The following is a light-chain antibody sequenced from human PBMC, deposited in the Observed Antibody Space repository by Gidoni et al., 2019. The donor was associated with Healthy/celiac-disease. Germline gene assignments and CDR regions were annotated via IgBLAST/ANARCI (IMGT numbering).Light chain of an antibody. V-gene: IGKV2-28*01. Sequence: DVVMTQSPLSLPVTPGEPASISCRSSQRLLHSNGYDYLDWYLQKPGQSPQLLIYLGSNRASGVPDRFSGSGSGTDFTLKISRVEAEDVGIYYCMQALQTPITFXXXTRLDIK. CDR1: QRLLHSNGYDY. CDR3: MQALQTPIT. CDR2: LGS. J-gene: IGKJ5*01.